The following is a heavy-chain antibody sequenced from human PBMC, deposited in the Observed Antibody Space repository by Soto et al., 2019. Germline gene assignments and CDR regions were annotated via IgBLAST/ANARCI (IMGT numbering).Heavy chain of an antibody. CDR2: VIPVFETR. CDR1: GGSFRNYV. Sequence: QVQLVQSGAEVKKPGSSVKVSCRASGGSFRNYVMSWVRQAPGQGLAWMGGVIPVFETRTYAQKFQGRVPITADDSTITVSMEMSNLRSEDTAVYFCSFHSDSNSYSRFHFWGQGTLVTVSS. CDR3: SFHSDSNSYSRFHF. V-gene: IGHV1-69*01. D-gene: IGHD4-4*01. J-gene: IGHJ4*02.